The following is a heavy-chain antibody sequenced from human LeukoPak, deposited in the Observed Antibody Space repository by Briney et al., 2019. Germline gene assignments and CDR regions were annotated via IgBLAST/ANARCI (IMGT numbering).Heavy chain of an antibody. V-gene: IGHV1-18*01. Sequence: GASVKVSCKASGYTFTSYGISWLRQAPGQGLEWMGWISAYNGNTNYAQKLQGRVTMTTDTSTSTAYMELRSLRSDDTAVYYCARAWPGIVGATGPFDIWGQGTMVTVSS. CDR1: GYTFTSYG. CDR3: ARAWPGIVGATGPFDI. D-gene: IGHD1-26*01. J-gene: IGHJ3*02. CDR2: ISAYNGNT.